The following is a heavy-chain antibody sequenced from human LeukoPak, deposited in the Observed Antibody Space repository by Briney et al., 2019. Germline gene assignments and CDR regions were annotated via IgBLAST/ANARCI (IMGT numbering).Heavy chain of an antibody. CDR2: IKSKTDGGTT. CDR1: GFTFSNAW. D-gene: IGHD2-2*01. J-gene: IGHJ4*02. V-gene: IGHV3-15*01. Sequence: GGSQRLSCAASGFTFSNAWMSWVRQAPGKGLEWVGRIKSKTDGGTTDYAAPVKGRFTISRDDSKNTLYLQMNSLKTEDTAVYYCTTYIVVVPAAVLTDYWGQGTLVTVSS. CDR3: TTYIVVVPAAVLTDY.